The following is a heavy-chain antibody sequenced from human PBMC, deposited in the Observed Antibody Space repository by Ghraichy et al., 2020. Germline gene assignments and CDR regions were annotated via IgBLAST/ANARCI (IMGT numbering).Heavy chain of an antibody. CDR2: SFYSGTT. CDR1: GGSISSGGYF. J-gene: IGHJ6*02. CDR3: ARGLGYCSGSRCYTYHGMDV. Sequence: SLNIPCAVSGGSISSGGYFWSWIRQHPGKGLERVGESFYSGTTYYNPSLKSRATISIDTSKNQLFLQLSSVTAADTAVYYCARGLGYCSGSRCYTYHGMDVWGQGTTVAVSS. V-gene: IGHV4-31*11. D-gene: IGHD2-15*01.